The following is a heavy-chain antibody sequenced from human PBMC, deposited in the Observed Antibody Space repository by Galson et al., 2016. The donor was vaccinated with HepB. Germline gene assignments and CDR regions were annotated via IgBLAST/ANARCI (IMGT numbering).Heavy chain of an antibody. Sequence: SLRLSCAASGVNFNYMGWVRQAPGQRLEWVSVIYSDGNIYYADSVKGRFTISRDSFTNTFFLQMTSLRVDDTALYYCHGWGLWGQGTLVTVSS. CDR3: HGWGL. CDR1: GVNFNY. CDR2: IYSDGNI. J-gene: IGHJ4*02. V-gene: IGHV3-53*01. D-gene: IGHD1-26*01.